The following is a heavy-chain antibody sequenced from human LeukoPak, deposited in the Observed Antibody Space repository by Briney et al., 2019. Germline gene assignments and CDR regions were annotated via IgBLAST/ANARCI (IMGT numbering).Heavy chain of an antibody. CDR1: GFTFSSYW. D-gene: IGHD3-9*01. Sequence: GGSLRLSCAASGFTFSSYWMSWVRQAPGKGLEWVANIKQDGSEKYYVDSVKGRFTISRDNAKNSLYLQMNSLRAEDTAVYYCARAPYFDWLLYFDYWGQGTLVTVSS. CDR3: ARAPYFDWLLYFDY. J-gene: IGHJ4*02. CDR2: IKQDGSEK. V-gene: IGHV3-7*01.